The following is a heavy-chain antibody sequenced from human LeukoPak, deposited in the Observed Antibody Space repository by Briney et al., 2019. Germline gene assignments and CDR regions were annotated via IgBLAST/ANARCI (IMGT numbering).Heavy chain of an antibody. CDR3: AKALAVAGTGGFDP. CDR1: GFTFSSYW. CDR2: INSDGSST. Sequence: GGSLRLSCAASGFTFSSYWMHWVRQAPGKGLVWVSRINSDGSSTSYADSVKGRFTISRDNAKNTLYLQMNSLRAEDTAVYYCAKALAVAGTGGFDPWGQGTLVTVSS. D-gene: IGHD6-19*01. J-gene: IGHJ5*02. V-gene: IGHV3-74*01.